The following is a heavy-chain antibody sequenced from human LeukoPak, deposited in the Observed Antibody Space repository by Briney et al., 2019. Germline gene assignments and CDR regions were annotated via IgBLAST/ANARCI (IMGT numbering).Heavy chain of an antibody. D-gene: IGHD4-17*01. J-gene: IGHJ4*02. CDR3: ARDVERLDYGDYGTFDY. V-gene: IGHV3-21*01. Sequence: GGSLRLSCTASGVTLSSYAMSWARQAPGKGLEWVSGISSSGSGGNTYYADSVKGRFTISRDNAKNSLYLQMNSLRAEDTAVYYCARDVERLDYGDYGTFDYWGQGTLVTVSS. CDR1: GVTLSSYA. CDR2: ISSSGSGGNT.